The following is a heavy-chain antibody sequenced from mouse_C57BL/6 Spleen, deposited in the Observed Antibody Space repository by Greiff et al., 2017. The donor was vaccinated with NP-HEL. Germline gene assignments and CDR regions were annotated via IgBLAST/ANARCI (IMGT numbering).Heavy chain of an antibody. V-gene: IGHV1-69*01. CDR2: IDPSDSYT. CDR3: ARQTFYAMDY. CDR1: GYTFTSYW. Sequence: QVQLQQPGAALVMPGASVKLSCKASGYTFTSYWMHGVKQRPGQGLEWSGEIDPSDSYTNYNPKFKGKSTLTVDKSSSTAYRQLSSMTSEDSAVYHCARQTFYAMDYWGEGTSGTVSS. J-gene: IGHJ4*01.